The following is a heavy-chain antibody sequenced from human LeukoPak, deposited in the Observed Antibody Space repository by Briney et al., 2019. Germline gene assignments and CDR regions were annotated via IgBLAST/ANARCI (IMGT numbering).Heavy chain of an antibody. CDR2: INHSGST. CDR1: GGSFSGYY. CDR3: ARGLNDSSGYYDY. J-gene: IGHJ4*02. V-gene: IGHV4-34*01. Sequence: SETLSLTCAVYGGSFSGYYWSWIRQPPGKGLEWIGEINHSGSTNYNPSLKSRVTISVDTSKNQFSLKLSSVIAADTAVYYCARGLNDSSGYYDYWGQGTLVTVSS. D-gene: IGHD3-22*01.